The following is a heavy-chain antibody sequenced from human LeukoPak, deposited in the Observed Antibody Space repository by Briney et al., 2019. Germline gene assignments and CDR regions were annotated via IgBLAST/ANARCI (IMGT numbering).Heavy chain of an antibody. CDR3: AREGAVGVITLDDAFDI. V-gene: IGHV4-59*01. Sequence: SETLSLTCTVSSGSINSYYWNWIRQPPGKGLEWIGRIYSSGSTSYSPSLKSRVTISVDTSKNQFPLKLSSVTAADTAVYYCAREGAVGVITLDDAFDIWGQGTMVTVSS. CDR1: SGSINSYY. J-gene: IGHJ3*02. CDR2: IYSSGST. D-gene: IGHD3-16*02.